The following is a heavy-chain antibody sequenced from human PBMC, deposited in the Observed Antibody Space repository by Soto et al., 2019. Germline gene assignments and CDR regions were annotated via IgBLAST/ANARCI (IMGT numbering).Heavy chain of an antibody. CDR1: GFTFSSYA. CDR2: ISYDGSNK. V-gene: IGHV3-30-3*01. J-gene: IGHJ4*02. CDR3: ARDKSHSSGWYGDLDY. D-gene: IGHD6-19*01. Sequence: GGSLRLSCAASGFTFSSYAMHWVRQAPGKGLEWVAVISYDGSNKYYADSVKGRFTISRDNSKNTLYLQMNSLRAEDTAVYYCARDKSHSSGWYGDLDYWGQGTLVTVSS.